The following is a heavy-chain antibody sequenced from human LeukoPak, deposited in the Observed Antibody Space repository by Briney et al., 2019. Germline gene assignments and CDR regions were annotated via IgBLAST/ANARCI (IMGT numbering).Heavy chain of an antibody. V-gene: IGHV4-39*07. Sequence: SETLSLTCTVSGGSISGSSYYWGWIRQPPGKGLEWIGSIYYSGSTNYNPSLKSRVTISVDTSKNQFSLKLSSVTAADTAVYYCARERYCSSTSCYFGHGMDVWGQGTTVTVSS. D-gene: IGHD2-2*01. CDR2: IYYSGST. J-gene: IGHJ6*02. CDR3: ARERYCSSTSCYFGHGMDV. CDR1: GGSISGSSYY.